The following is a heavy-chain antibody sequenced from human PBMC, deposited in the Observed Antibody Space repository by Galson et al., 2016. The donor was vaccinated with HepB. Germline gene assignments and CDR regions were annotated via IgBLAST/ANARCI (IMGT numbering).Heavy chain of an antibody. V-gene: IGHV3-23*01. J-gene: IGHJ4*02. CDR3: AKDEGWAAAGRYYFDY. CDR2: ISGSGGST. D-gene: IGHD6-13*01. Sequence: SLRLSCAASGFTFSNYAMSWVRQAPGKGLEWVSGISGSGGSTSSADSVKGRFTISRDNSKNTLFLQMHSLRAEDTAVYYCAKDEGWAAAGRYYFDYWGQGTLVTVSS. CDR1: GFTFSNYA.